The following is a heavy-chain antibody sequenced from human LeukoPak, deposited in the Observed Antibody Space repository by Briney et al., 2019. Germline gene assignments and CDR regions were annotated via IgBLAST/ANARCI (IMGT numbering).Heavy chain of an antibody. J-gene: IGHJ3*01. CDR2: ISASGRTI. V-gene: IGHV3-48*03. Sequence: GGSLRLSCEASGFTFSSYEMNWVRQAPGKGLEWVSYISASGRTIYYADSVRGRFTISRDNAKNSLYVQLNSLRGEGTAVYYCVRGHAGAFEVWGQGTVVTVSS. CDR1: GFTFSSYE. CDR3: VRGHAGAFEV. D-gene: IGHD3-10*01.